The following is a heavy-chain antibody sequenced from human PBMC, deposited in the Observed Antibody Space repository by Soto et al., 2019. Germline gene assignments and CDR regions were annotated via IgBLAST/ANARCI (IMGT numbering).Heavy chain of an antibody. Sequence: PSLTLSLTSAFYRGCLSGYSWSWIRQPPRKGMEWIGEINHSGSTNYNPSLKSRVTISVDTSKNQFSLKLSSVTAADTAVYYCARSNPFIGVDKRWDYFHYCGQATLV. J-gene: IGHJ4*01. CDR2: INHSGST. CDR3: ARSNPFIGVDKRWDYFHY. V-gene: IGHV4-34*01. D-gene: IGHD6-19*01. CDR1: RGCLSGYS.